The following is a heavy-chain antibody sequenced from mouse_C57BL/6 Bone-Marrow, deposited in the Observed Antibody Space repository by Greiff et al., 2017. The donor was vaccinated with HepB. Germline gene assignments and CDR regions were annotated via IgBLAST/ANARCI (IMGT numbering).Heavy chain of an antibody. V-gene: IGHV14-3*01. J-gene: IGHJ4*01. Sequence: EVKLVESVAELVRPGASVKLSCTASGFNIKNTYMHWVKQRPEQGLEWIGRIDPANGNTKYAPKFQGKATITADTSSNTAYLQLSSLTSEDTAIYYCARTTVVDGYAMDYWGQGTSVTVSS. CDR2: IDPANGNT. D-gene: IGHD1-1*01. CDR3: ARTTVVDGYAMDY. CDR1: GFNIKNTY.